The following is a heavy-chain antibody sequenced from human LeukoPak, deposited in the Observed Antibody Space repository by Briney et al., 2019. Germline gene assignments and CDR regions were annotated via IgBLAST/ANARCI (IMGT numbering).Heavy chain of an antibody. Sequence: PGGSLRLSCTVSGFTFSDSAIHWVRQAAGKGLEWVGRIRSKANSDETAYAASVKGRFTISRDDSKDTAYLQMNSLEPEDTAVYHCTSPAHDFDFWSGYYSVWGHGAQVTVSS. CDR3: TSPAHDFDFWSGYYSV. D-gene: IGHD3-3*01. V-gene: IGHV3-73*01. CDR1: GFTFSDSA. CDR2: IRSKANSDET. J-gene: IGHJ4*01.